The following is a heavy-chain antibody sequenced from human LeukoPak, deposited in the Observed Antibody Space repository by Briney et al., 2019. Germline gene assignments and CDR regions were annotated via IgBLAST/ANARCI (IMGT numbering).Heavy chain of an antibody. CDR3: ARSGEMDYYYDSSGYSSWFDP. J-gene: IGHJ5*02. CDR2: ISPIFGTV. CDR1: GGTFSRYA. Sequence: SVKVSCKASGGTFSRYAISWVRQAPGQGLEWMGGISPIFGTVNYAQKFQGRVTITADESTSTAYMELSSLRSEDTAVYYCARSGEMDYYYDSSGYSSWFDPWGQGTLVTVSS. D-gene: IGHD3-22*01. V-gene: IGHV1-69*13.